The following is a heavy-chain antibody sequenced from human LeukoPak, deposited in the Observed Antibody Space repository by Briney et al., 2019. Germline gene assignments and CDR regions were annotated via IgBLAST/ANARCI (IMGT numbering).Heavy chain of an antibody. Sequence: PGGLQRLSCAASGFTFTNYGMHWVRQAPGKGLEWVAVIWYDGSNKYYADSVKGRFTISRDNSKNTLYLQMNSLRAEDTAVYYCARDGELPADYWGQGTLVTDS. D-gene: IGHD1-26*01. V-gene: IGHV3-33*08. CDR1: GFTFTNYG. CDR2: IWYDGSNK. CDR3: ARDGELPADY. J-gene: IGHJ4*02.